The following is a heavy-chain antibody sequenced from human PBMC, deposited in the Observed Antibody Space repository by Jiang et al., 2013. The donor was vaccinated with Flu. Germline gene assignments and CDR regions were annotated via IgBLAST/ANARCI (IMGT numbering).Heavy chain of an antibody. V-gene: IGHV2-5*01. Sequence: FSVSATSAGVAWTPSRPPRKRPWSRLALIERNDEKRYSPSLNSRLTVTKDXSKNQVVLTMTNVAPVDTASYYCALHRAHHYDSNGPYFLYWGQGTLVTVSS. CDR2: IERNDEK. CDR1: FSVSATSAG. CDR3: ALHRAHHYDSNGPYFLY. J-gene: IGHJ4*02. D-gene: IGHD3-22*01.